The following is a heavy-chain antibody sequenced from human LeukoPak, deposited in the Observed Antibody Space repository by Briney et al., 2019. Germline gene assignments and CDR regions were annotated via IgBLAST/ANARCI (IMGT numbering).Heavy chain of an antibody. CDR2: ISADNGNT. Sequence: GASVKVSCKASGYTFTSYGISWVRQAPGQGLEWMGWISADNGNTKYAQKLQGRVTMTTDTSTSTAYMELRSLRSDDTAVYYCERDWAPLSGNYYDAWFDPWGQGTLVTVSS. D-gene: IGHD1-26*01. CDR3: ERDWAPLSGNYYDAWFDP. CDR1: GYTFTSYG. V-gene: IGHV1-18*04. J-gene: IGHJ5*02.